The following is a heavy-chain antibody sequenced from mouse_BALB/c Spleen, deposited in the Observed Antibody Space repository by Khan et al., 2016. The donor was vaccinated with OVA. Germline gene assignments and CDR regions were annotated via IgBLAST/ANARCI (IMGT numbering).Heavy chain of an antibody. V-gene: IGHV8-12*01. CDR1: GFSLSASGVS. Sequence: QVTLKESGPGILQPSQTLSLTCSFSGFSLSASGVSLRWIRHPSGKGLEWLAHIYWDDDKRYNPSLQSRRTISKGTSRNRVFLKLTSVDNADTATDYCALRPRGGYSDYLFACWGQGTLVTVSA. J-gene: IGHJ3*01. D-gene: IGHD2-4*01. CDR2: IYWDDDK. CDR3: ALRPRGGYSDYLFAC.